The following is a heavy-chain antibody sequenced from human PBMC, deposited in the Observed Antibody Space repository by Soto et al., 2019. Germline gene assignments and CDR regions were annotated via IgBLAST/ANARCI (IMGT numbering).Heavy chain of an antibody. D-gene: IGHD3-22*01. V-gene: IGHV1-69*01. CDR3: ARGYYESSGYGRKHDAFDI. CDR1: GGTFSSYA. CDR2: IIPIFGTA. J-gene: IGHJ3*02. Sequence: QVQLVQSGAEVKKPGSSVKVSCKASGGTFSSYAISWVRQAPGQGLEWMGGIIPIFGTANYAQKFQGRVTITADESTSTAYMELSSLRSEDTAVYYCARGYYESSGYGRKHDAFDIWGQGTMVTVSS.